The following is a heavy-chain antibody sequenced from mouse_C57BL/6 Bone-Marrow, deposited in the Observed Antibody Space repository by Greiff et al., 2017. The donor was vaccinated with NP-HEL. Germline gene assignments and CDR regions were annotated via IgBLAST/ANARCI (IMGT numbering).Heavy chain of an antibody. D-gene: IGHD2-3*01. J-gene: IGHJ4*01. V-gene: IGHV1-54*01. CDR1: GYAFTNYL. CDR3: ARKGNGYYVYCAMDY. CDR2: INPGSGGT. Sequence: QVQLQQSGAELVRPGTSVKVSCKASGYAFTNYLIEWVKQRPGQGLEWIGVINPGSGGTNYNEKFKGKATLTADKSSSTAYMQLSSLTSEDSAVYYCARKGNGYYVYCAMDYWGQGTTVTVSS.